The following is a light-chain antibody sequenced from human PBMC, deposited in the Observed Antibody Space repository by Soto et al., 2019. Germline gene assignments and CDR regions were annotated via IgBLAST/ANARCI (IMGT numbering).Light chain of an antibody. V-gene: IGKV3-15*01. Sequence: EIVLTQSPATLSVSPGERATLSCRASQSVSSNLAWYQQKPGQAPRLLIYSASTRAPGIPGRFSGSGSGTEFTLTVSSLQSEDCAGYYCQQYNHWPPWLTFGGGTKVEIK. J-gene: IGKJ4*01. CDR1: QSVSSN. CDR2: SAS. CDR3: QQYNHWPPWLT.